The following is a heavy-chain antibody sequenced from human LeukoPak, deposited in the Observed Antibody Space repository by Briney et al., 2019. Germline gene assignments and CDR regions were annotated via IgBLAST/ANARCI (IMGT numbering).Heavy chain of an antibody. CDR1: GITLSNYG. CDR2: IRDRGSGT. D-gene: IGHD3-22*01. J-gene: IGHJ4*02. Sequence: GGSLRLSCAVSGITLSNYGMSWVRQAPGKGGEGVAGIRDRGSGTNYADSVKGRFTISTDHPKNTLYLQMNSLRAEDTAVYFCAKRGVVIRVILVGFHKEAYYFDSWGQGALVTVSS. V-gene: IGHV3-23*01. CDR3: AKRGVVIRVILVGFHKEAYYFDS.